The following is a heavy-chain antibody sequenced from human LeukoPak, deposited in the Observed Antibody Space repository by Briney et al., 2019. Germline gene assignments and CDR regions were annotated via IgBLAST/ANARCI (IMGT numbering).Heavy chain of an antibody. Sequence: GGSLRLSCAASGFTFSGFAMTWVRQAPGKGLEWVSSIGSDYKTHYSESVKGRFAISRDNSKSTLFLQMNSLRAEDTALYYCAKGVLQLWSYYFDYWGQGTLVTVSS. CDR1: GFTFSGFA. J-gene: IGHJ4*02. D-gene: IGHD5-18*01. CDR3: AKGVLQLWSYYFDY. V-gene: IGHV3-23*01. CDR2: IGSDYKT.